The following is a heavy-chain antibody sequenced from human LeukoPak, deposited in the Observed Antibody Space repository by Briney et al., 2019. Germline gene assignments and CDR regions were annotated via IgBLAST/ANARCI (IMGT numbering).Heavy chain of an antibody. CDR1: GYTFTGYY. V-gene: IGHV1-2*06. Sequence: ASVKVSCKASGYTFTGYYMHWVRQAPGQGLEWMGRINPNSGGTNYAQKFQGRVTMTRDTSISTAYMELSRLRSDDTAVYYCARVKVSYSSGWDARYWFDPWGQGTLVTVSS. CDR3: ARVKVSYSSGWDARYWFDP. D-gene: IGHD6-19*01. J-gene: IGHJ5*02. CDR2: INPNSGGT.